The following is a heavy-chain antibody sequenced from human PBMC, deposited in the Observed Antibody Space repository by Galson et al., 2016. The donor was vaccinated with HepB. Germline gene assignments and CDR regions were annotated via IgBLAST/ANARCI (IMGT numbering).Heavy chain of an antibody. V-gene: IGHV1-46*01. CDR3: ARRSVVTRAFDY. CDR2: IYPSDDST. CDR1: GHTFTTYY. J-gene: IGHJ4*02. Sequence: SVKVSCKASGHTFTTYYIHWVRQAPGQGLEYMGLIYPSDDSTAYAPKFQGRVTMTSDTSTTTAFMELNSLRSDDTAVYYCARRSVVTRAFDYLGQGTLVTVSS. D-gene: IGHD4-23*01.